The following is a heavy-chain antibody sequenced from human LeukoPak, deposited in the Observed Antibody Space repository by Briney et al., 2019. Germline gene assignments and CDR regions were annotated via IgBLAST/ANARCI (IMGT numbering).Heavy chain of an antibody. CDR3: ARADDYGDLRFDP. J-gene: IGHJ5*02. CDR1: FGTFISYV. V-gene: IGHV1-69*05. CDR2: IIPIFGTA. Sequence: SVKVSCKDSFGTFISYVISWVRQAPGQGLEWMGRIIPIFGTANYAQKFQGRVTITTDESTSTAYMELSSLRSEDAAVYYCARADDYGDLRFDPWGQGTLVTVSS. D-gene: IGHD4-17*01.